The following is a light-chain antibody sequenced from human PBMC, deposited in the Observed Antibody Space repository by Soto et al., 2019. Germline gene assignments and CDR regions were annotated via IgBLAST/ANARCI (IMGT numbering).Light chain of an antibody. CDR3: QQSYSTLLT. CDR2: AAS. J-gene: IGKJ4*01. Sequence: DIQVTQSPSSLSASVGDSVNITCRASQSISSYLNWYQQKPGKAPKLLIYAASSLQSGVPSRFSGSGSGTDFNLTISSLQTEDFATYYCQQSYSTLLTCGGGTKMEIK. V-gene: IGKV1-39*01. CDR1: QSISSY.